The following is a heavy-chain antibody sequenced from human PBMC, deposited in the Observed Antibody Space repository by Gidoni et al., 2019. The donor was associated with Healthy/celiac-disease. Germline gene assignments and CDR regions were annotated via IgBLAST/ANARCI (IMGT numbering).Heavy chain of an antibody. V-gene: IGHV1-3*01. J-gene: IGHJ3*02. CDR1: GYTFTSYA. D-gene: IGHD2-15*01. CDR3: ARVEPGSGGFSHAFDI. Sequence: QVQLVQSGAEVKKPGASVKVSCKASGYTFTSYAMHWVRQAPGQRLEWMGWINAGNGNTKYSQKFQGRVTITRDTSASTAYMELSSLRSEDTAVYYCARVEPGSGGFSHAFDIWGQGTMVTVSS. CDR2: INAGNGNT.